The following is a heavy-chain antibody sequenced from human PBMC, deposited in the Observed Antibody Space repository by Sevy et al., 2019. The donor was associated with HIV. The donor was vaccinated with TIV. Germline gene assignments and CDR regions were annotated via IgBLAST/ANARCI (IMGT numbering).Heavy chain of an antibody. CDR1: GFTFGDYC. CDR3: TRWKAAQSIFDY. D-gene: IGHD6-13*01. J-gene: IGHJ4*02. CDR2: LKSDVYGGTV. V-gene: IGHV3-49*04. Sequence: GGFLRLSCTASGFTFGDYCMSWVRQAPGKGLEWVAFLKSDVYGGTVDHAASVRGRFVISREDSKTIAYLQMNDLKTEDTGVYYCTRWKAAQSIFDYWGQGALVTVSS.